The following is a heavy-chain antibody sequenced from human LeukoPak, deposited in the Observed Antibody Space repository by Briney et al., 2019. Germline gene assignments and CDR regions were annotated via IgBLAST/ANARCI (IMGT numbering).Heavy chain of an antibody. D-gene: IGHD6-19*01. V-gene: IGHV4-59*08. Sequence: SETLSLTCTVSGGSISSYYWSWIRQPPGKEPEWIGYISYSGITNYNPSLKSQVIISVDTSKNQFSLELSSVTAADTAVYFCARQVVAVAGTGYFDYWGQGTLVTVSS. CDR2: ISYSGIT. CDR1: GGSISSYY. CDR3: ARQVVAVAGTGYFDY. J-gene: IGHJ4*02.